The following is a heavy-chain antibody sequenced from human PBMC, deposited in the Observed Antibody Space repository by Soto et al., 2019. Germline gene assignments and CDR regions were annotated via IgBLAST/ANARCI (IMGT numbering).Heavy chain of an antibody. J-gene: IGHJ5*02. V-gene: IGHV4-31*03. Sequence: TLSLTCTVSGGSISSGGYYWSWIRQHPGKGLEWIGYIYYSGSTYYNPSLKSRVTISVDTSKNQFSLKLSSVTAADTAVYYCAREGQVAAGAYNWFDPWGQGTLVTVSS. CDR3: AREGQVAAGAYNWFDP. D-gene: IGHD6-13*01. CDR2: IYYSGST. CDR1: GGSISSGGYY.